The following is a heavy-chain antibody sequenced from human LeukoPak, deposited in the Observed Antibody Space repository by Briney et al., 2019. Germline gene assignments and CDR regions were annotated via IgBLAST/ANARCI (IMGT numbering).Heavy chain of an antibody. Sequence: SETLSLACTVSSGSISGHYWSWIRQSPGRGLEWIGNIYTSGITKYNPSLNSRVTISIDTSKNRFSLKVTSMTAADTAIYYCARQAQDGTDNYFDPWGRGILVTVSS. CDR2: IYTSGIT. D-gene: IGHD1-14*01. J-gene: IGHJ5*02. CDR3: ARQAQDGTDNYFDP. V-gene: IGHV4-4*09. CDR1: SGSISGHY.